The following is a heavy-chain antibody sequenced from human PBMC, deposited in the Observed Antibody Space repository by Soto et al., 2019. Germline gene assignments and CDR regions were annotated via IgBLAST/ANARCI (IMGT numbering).Heavy chain of an antibody. V-gene: IGHV4-34*01. CDR1: GGSFSGSY. J-gene: IGHJ4*02. D-gene: IGHD1-26*01. CDR2: INLTGGA. CDR3: ARYRAVNGAFDY. Sequence: QVQLQQWGAGLLKPSETLSLTCGVSGGSFSGSYWNWIRQPPGKGLEWIGEINLTGGASYSPSLRSRVTISIDTSRNQFSLNVDSVTAADTAVYYCARYRAVNGAFDYWGQGSLVTVSP.